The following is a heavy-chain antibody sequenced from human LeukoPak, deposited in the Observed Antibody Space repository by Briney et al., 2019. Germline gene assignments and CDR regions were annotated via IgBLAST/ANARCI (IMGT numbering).Heavy chain of an antibody. Sequence: GGSLRLSCAASGFTFSSYWMSWVRQAPGKGLEWVANIKQDGSEKYYVDSVKGRFTISRDNAKNSLYLQMNSLRAEDTAVYYCARDRRRFGELDISPPYYYMDVWGKGTTVTISS. J-gene: IGHJ6*03. CDR1: GFTFSSYW. CDR2: IKQDGSEK. CDR3: ARDRRRFGELDISPPYYYMDV. D-gene: IGHD3-10*01. V-gene: IGHV3-7*01.